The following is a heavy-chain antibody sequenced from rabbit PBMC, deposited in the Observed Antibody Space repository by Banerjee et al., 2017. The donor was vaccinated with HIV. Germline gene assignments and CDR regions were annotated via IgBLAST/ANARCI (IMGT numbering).Heavy chain of an antibody. J-gene: IGHJ6*01. V-gene: IGHV1S45*01. CDR2: IAGSSSGFT. Sequence: QEQLEESGGGLVKPEGSLTLTCKASRFSFSDRDVMCWVRQAPGKGLEWISCIAGSSSGFTYSATWAKGRVTISKTSSTTVTLQMTSLTAADTATYFCARDTGSSFSSYGIDLWGPGTLVTVS. D-gene: IGHD8-1*01. CDR3: ARDTGSSFSSYGIDL. CDR1: RFSFSDRDV.